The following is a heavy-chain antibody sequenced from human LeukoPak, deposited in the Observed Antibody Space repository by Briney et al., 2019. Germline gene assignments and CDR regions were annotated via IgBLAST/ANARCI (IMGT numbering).Heavy chain of an antibody. D-gene: IGHD2-2*01. CDR3: ARGLRTLDY. V-gene: IGHV4-34*01. CDR2: INHSGST. CDR1: GGSISSSYY. J-gene: IGHJ4*02. Sequence: SETLSLTCTVSGGSISSSYYWGWIRQPPGKGLEWIGEINHSGSTNYNPSLKSRVTISVDTSKNQFSLKLSSVTAADTAVYYCARGLRTLDYWGQGTLVTVSS.